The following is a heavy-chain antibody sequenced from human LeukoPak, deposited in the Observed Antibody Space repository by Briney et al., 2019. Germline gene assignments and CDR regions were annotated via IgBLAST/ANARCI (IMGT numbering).Heavy chain of an antibody. CDR3: ARNAAAGTFTLGY. Sequence: ASVKVSCKASGYTFTGYYIHWVRQAPGQGLEWMGWINPNSGGTNYAQKFQGRVTMTRDMSTSTVYMELSSLRSEDTAVYYCARNAAAGTFTLGYWGQGTLVTVSS. J-gene: IGHJ4*02. CDR2: INPNSGGT. D-gene: IGHD6-13*01. V-gene: IGHV1-2*02. CDR1: GYTFTGYY.